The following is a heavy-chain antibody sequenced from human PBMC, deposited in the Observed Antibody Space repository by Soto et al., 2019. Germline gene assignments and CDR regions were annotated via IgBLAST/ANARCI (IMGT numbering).Heavy chain of an antibody. CDR1: GGSFSGYY. J-gene: IGHJ6*02. V-gene: IGHV4-34*01. Sequence: SETLSLTCAVYGGSFSGYYWSWIRQPPGKGLEWIGEINHSGSTNYNPSLKSRVTISVDTSKNQFSLKLSSVTAADTAVYYCASLAHYYGSGSYVLNYYYGMHVWGQGTTVTVSS. CDR2: INHSGST. CDR3: ASLAHYYGSGSYVLNYYYGMHV. D-gene: IGHD3-10*01.